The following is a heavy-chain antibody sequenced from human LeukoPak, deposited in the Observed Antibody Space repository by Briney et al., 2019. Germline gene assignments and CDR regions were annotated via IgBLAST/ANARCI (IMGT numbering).Heavy chain of an antibody. J-gene: IGHJ6*04. CDR3: AELGITMIGGV. D-gene: IGHD3-10*02. CDR1: GFTFSSYW. Sequence: GGSLRLSCAASGFTFSSYWMHWVRQAPGKRLVWVSRTNTAGTSTTYTDSVKGRFTISRDNAKNSLYLQMNSLRAEDTAVYYCAELGITMIGGVWGKGTTVTISS. V-gene: IGHV3-74*01. CDR2: TNTAGTST.